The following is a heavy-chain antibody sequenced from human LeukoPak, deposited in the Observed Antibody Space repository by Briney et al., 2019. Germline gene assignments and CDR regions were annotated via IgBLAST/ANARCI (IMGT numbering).Heavy chain of an antibody. CDR3: ARTEAAADEFDY. CDR1: GYTFTSYD. CDR2: MNPNSGNT. V-gene: IGHV1-8*01. J-gene: IGHJ4*02. Sequence: ASVKVSCKASGYTFTSYDINWVRQATGQGLEWMGWMNPNSGNTGYAQKFQGRVTMTRNTSISTAYMELSSLRSDDTAVYYCARTEAAADEFDYWGQGTLVTVSS. D-gene: IGHD2-2*01.